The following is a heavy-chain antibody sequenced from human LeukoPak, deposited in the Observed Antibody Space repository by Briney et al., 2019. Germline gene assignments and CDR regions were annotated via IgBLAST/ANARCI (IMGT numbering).Heavy chain of an antibody. CDR1: GGAFSSYA. Sequence: SVKVSCKASGGAFSSYAISWVRQAPGQGLEWMGRIIPILGIADYAQKFQGRVTITADKSTSTAYMELSSLRSEDTAVYYCARSDTAMARGAFDIWGQGTMVTVSS. J-gene: IGHJ3*02. CDR2: IIPILGIA. V-gene: IGHV1-69*04. CDR3: ARSDTAMARGAFDI. D-gene: IGHD5-18*01.